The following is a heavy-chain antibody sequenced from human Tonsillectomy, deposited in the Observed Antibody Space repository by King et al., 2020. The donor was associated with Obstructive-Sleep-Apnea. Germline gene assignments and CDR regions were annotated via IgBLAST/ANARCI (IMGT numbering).Heavy chain of an antibody. V-gene: IGHV3-66*01. J-gene: IGHJ3*02. Sequence: QLVQSGGGLVQPGGSLRLSCAASGFTVSSNYMSWVRQAPGKGLEWVSVIYSGGSTYYADSVKGRFTNSRDNSKNTLYLQMNSLRAEDTAVYYCARDHSYSSSWNAFDIWGQGTMVTVSS. D-gene: IGHD6-13*01. CDR3: ARDHSYSSSWNAFDI. CDR2: IYSGGST. CDR1: GFTVSSNY.